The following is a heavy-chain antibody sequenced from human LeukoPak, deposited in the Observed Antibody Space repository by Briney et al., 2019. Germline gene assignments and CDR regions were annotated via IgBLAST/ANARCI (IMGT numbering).Heavy chain of an antibody. J-gene: IGHJ6*03. CDR1: GGSISSYY. Sequence: SETLSLTCTVSGGSISSYYWSWIRQPPGKGLERIGEINHSGSTNYNPSLKSRVTISVDTSKNQFSLKLSSVTAADTAVYYCARGVRYDFWSGYRSRFYYYMDVWGKGTTVTVSS. CDR2: INHSGST. CDR3: ARGVRYDFWSGYRSRFYYYMDV. V-gene: IGHV4-34*01. D-gene: IGHD3-3*01.